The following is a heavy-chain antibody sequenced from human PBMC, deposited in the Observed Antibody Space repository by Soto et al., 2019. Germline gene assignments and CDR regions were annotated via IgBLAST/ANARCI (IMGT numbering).Heavy chain of an antibody. Sequence: QVQLQESGPGLVKPSETLSLTCTVSGDSISSSYWSWIRQPPGKGLEWIGYMYYSGSTSYNPSLNSRVTLSVDPPKNQFFLKLSFVTAADTAVYYCARHRALNWFDPWGQGTRVTVSS. CDR1: GDSISSSY. J-gene: IGHJ5*02. CDR2: MYYSGST. V-gene: IGHV4-59*08. CDR3: ARHRALNWFDP.